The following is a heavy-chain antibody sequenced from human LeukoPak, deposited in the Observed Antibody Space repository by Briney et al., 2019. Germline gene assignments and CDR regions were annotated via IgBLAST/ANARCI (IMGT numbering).Heavy chain of an antibody. D-gene: IGHD6-19*01. J-gene: IGHJ4*02. CDR3: AAIGDKIAVAAY. Sequence: SETLSLTCTVSGGSVSSGSYYWSWIRQPPGKGLEWIGSIYYSGSTYYNPSLKSRVTISVDTSKNQFSLKLSSVTAADTAVYYCAAIGDKIAVAAYWGQGTLVTVSS. CDR1: GGSVSSGSYY. CDR2: IYYSGST. V-gene: IGHV4-39*01.